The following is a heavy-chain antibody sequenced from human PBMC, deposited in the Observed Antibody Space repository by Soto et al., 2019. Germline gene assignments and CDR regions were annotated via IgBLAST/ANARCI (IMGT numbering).Heavy chain of an antibody. CDR2: IIPIFGTA. Sequence: QVQLVQSGAEVKKPGSSVKVSCKASGGTFSSYAISWVRQAPGQGLEWMGGIIPIFGTANYAQKFQGRVTITAYESTSTAYMEMSSLRSEDTAVYYCATSPTGRNYVLQGDWGQGTLVTVSS. J-gene: IGHJ4*02. D-gene: IGHD4-4*01. V-gene: IGHV1-69*12. CDR1: GGTFSSYA. CDR3: ATSPTGRNYVLQGD.